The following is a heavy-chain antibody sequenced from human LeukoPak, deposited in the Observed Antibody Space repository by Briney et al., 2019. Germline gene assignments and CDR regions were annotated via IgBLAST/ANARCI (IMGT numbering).Heavy chain of an antibody. D-gene: IGHD2-2*01. J-gene: IGHJ5*02. V-gene: IGHV4-34*01. CDR2: INQSGDT. CDR1: GGSFSSYC. Sequence: SETLSLTCGVSGGSFSSYCWTWVRQSPAKGLEWIGEINQSGDTDYNPSLKSRANISIDTFTSQFSLTLSSATAADTAMYYCARVLGIAVVPGATEDNYFDPWGQGTLVVVSP. CDR3: ARVLGIAVVPGATEDNYFDP.